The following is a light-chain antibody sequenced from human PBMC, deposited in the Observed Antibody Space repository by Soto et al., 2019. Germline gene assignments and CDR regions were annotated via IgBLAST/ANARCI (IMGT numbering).Light chain of an antibody. CDR3: QQYDSFSVT. J-gene: IGKJ5*01. CDR2: TAS. V-gene: IGKV1-39*01. Sequence: DIQMTQSPSSLSASVGDRVTITCRASQSINSHLNWYQQKPGKAPNLLIYTASSLESGVPSRFSGSGSGTEFRLTISTMQPDDFATYYCQQYDSFSVTFGQGTRLEIK. CDR1: QSINSH.